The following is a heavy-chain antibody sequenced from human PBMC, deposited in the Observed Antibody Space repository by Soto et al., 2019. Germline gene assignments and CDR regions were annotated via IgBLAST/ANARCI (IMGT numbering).Heavy chain of an antibody. D-gene: IGHD4-17*01. Sequence: GESLKISCKGSGYSFTSYWIGWVRQMPGKGLEWMGVIYPGDSDTRYSPSFQGQVTISADKSISTAYLQGSSLKASDTARYYCARKTTVTTDYAFDIWGQGTMVTGSS. CDR3: ARKTTVTTDYAFDI. V-gene: IGHV5-51*01. CDR2: IYPGDSDT. J-gene: IGHJ3*02. CDR1: GYSFTSYW.